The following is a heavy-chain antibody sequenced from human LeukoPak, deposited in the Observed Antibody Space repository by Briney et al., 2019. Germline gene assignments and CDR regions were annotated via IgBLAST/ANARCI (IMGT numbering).Heavy chain of an antibody. D-gene: IGHD2-21*02. J-gene: IGHJ4*02. CDR1: GFLVNTNY. CDR2: IYADGNT. V-gene: IGHV3-53*01. Sequence: GGSLRLSCAASGFLVNTNYMTWVRQAPGRGLEWVSFIYADGNTYYADSVKGRSTISRDISKNAVYLQMNSLRAEDTAVYYCARDSYGDANFDSWGQGTLVTVSS. CDR3: ARDSYGDANFDS.